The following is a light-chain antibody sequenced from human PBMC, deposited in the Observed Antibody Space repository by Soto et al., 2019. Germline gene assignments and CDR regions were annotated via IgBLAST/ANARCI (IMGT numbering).Light chain of an antibody. V-gene: IGKV3-15*01. J-gene: IGKJ1*01. CDR2: GAS. CDR1: QSVNNN. CDR3: QEYNTWPWT. Sequence: ETLMTQSPATLSVSPGERATLSCRASQSVNNNLAWYQQKLGQAPRVLIYGASTRATGIPARFTGSGSGTEFILTITSLQCEDSAVYYCQEYNTWPWTFGQGTKVEFK.